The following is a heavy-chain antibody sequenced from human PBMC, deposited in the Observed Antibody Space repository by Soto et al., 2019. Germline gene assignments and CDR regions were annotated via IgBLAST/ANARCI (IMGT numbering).Heavy chain of an antibody. CDR1: GFTFSSNS. J-gene: IGHJ5*02. CDR2: ISSSSSTI. Sequence: EVQVVESGGGLVQPGGSLRLSCAASGFTFSSNSMNWVRQAPGKGLEWISYISSSSSTIYAESVKGRFTISRDNAKNPLYLQMNSLRGEDTAVYYCARVIWSCRLSSDLWGQRTLVTVSS. V-gene: IGHV3-48*01. D-gene: IGHD3-16*02. CDR3: ARVIWSCRLSSDL.